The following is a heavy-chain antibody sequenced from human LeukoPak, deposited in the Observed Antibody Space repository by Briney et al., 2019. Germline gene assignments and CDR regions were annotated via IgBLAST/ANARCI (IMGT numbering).Heavy chain of an antibody. J-gene: IGHJ5*02. CDR3: AKDRHRGYYDSSGYYP. CDR2: ISGSGGST. V-gene: IGHV3-23*01. CDR1: GFTFSSYA. D-gene: IGHD3-22*01. Sequence: GSLILSCAASGFTFSSYAMSWVRPAPGKGLEWVSAISGSGGSTYYADSVKGRFTISRDNSKNTLYLQMNSLRAEDTAVYYCAKDRHRGYYDSSGYYPWGQGTLVTVSS.